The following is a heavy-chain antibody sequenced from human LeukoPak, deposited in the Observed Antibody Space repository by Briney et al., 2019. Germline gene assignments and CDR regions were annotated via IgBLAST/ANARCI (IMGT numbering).Heavy chain of an antibody. Sequence: PGGSLRLSCAASGFTFSSYGIHWVRQAPGKGLEWVAVIWYDGNNKYYADSVKGRFTISRDNSKNTLYLQMNSLRAEDTAVYYCARDPLAYCGGDCLGYFDYWGQGTLVTVSS. CDR2: IWYDGNNK. CDR1: GFTFSSYG. D-gene: IGHD2-21*01. J-gene: IGHJ4*02. CDR3: ARDPLAYCGGDCLGYFDY. V-gene: IGHV3-33*01.